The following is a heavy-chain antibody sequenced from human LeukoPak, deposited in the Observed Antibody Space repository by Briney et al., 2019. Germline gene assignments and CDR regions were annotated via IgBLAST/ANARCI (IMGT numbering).Heavy chain of an antibody. CDR3: ARALSGSLFY. D-gene: IGHD3-10*01. J-gene: IGHJ4*02. CDR1: GFTFSSYS. CDR2: ISSSSSSTI. Sequence: TGGSLRLSCAASGFTFSSYSMNWVRQAPGKGLEWVSYISSSSSSTIYYADSVKGRFTISRDNAENSLYLQMNSLRDEDTAVYYCARALSGSLFYWGQGTLVTVSS. V-gene: IGHV3-48*02.